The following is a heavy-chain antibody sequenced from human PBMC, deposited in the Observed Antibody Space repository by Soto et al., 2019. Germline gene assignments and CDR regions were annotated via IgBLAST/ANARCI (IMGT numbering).Heavy chain of an antibody. CDR1: GDSTSRGGYY. Sequence: SETLSLTCRVSGDSTSRGGYYWSWIRQHPGKGLEWIGYIYWSGNTYFNPSLKSRVSISLGTSSNQFSLNLTSVTAADTAVYYCARGAADYGDAFDIWGQGTTVTVSS. CDR3: ARGAADYGDAFDI. CDR2: IYWSGNT. V-gene: IGHV4-31*03. D-gene: IGHD4-17*01. J-gene: IGHJ3*02.